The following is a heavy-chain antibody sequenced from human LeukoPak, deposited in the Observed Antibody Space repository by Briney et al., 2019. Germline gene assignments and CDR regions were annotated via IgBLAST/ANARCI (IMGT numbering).Heavy chain of an antibody. D-gene: IGHD3-10*01. CDR2: ISGSGGST. Sequence: GGSLRLSCAASGFTFSNYWMHWVRQAPGKGLEWVSAISGSGGSTYYADSVKGRFTISRDNSKNTLYLQMNSLRAEDTAVYYCAKRPYGSGSYYTFDYWGQGTLVTVSS. V-gene: IGHV3-23*01. J-gene: IGHJ4*02. CDR3: AKRPYGSGSYYTFDY. CDR1: GFTFSNYW.